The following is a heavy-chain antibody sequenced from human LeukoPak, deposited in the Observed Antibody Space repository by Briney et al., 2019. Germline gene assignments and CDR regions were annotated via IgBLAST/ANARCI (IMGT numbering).Heavy chain of an antibody. CDR1: GFTFSDYY. Sequence: GGSLRLSCAASGFTFSDYYMSWIRQAPGKGLEWVSVIYSGGSTYYADSVKGRFTISRDNSKNTLYLQMNSLRAEDTAVYYCARVLSGRGSLYDYYYYMDVWGKGTTVTISS. CDR2: IYSGGST. CDR3: ARVLSGRGSLYDYYYYMDV. D-gene: IGHD3-10*01. V-gene: IGHV3-66*01. J-gene: IGHJ6*03.